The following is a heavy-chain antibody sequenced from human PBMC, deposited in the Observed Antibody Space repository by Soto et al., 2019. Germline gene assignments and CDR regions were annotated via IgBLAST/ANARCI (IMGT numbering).Heavy chain of an antibody. CDR1: GGSISSGDYY. J-gene: IGHJ4*02. D-gene: IGHD2-21*02. V-gene: IGHV4-30-4*01. CDR3: AADRTYCGGDCYVD. CDR2: IYEGGSV. Sequence: SETLSLTCTVSGGSISSGDYYWSWIRQSPGKGLEFIGYIYEGGSVDYNPSLKSRVSISVDTSKNQFSLNLSSVTAADTAVYYCAADRTYCGGDCYVDWGQGTLVTVS.